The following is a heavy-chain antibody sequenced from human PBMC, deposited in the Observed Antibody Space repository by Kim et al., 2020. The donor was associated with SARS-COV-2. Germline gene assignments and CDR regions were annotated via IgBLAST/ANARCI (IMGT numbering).Heavy chain of an antibody. CDR2: ISSSSSTI. CDR1: GFTFSSYS. V-gene: IGHV3-48*02. CDR3: ASELGYCSSTSCYLAVTTRLRPDY. D-gene: IGHD2-2*01. J-gene: IGHJ4*02. Sequence: GGSLRLSCAASGFTFSSYSMNWVRQAPGKGLEWVSYISSSSSTIYYADSVKGRFTISRDNAKNSLYLQMNNLRDEDTAVYYCASELGYCSSTSCYLAVTTRLRPDYWGQGTLVTVSS.